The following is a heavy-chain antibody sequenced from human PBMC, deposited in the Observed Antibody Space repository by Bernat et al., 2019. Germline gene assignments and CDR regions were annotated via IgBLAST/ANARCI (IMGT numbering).Heavy chain of an antibody. CDR1: GGSISSYY. Sequence: QVQLQESGPGLVKPSETLSLTCTVSGGSISSYYWSWIRQPPGKGLEWIGYIYYSGSTNYNPSLKSRVTISVDTSKNQFSLKLSSVTAADTAVYYCARKWFGEKDAFDIWGQGTMVTVSS. CDR3: ARKWFGEKDAFDI. CDR2: IYYSGST. D-gene: IGHD3-10*01. V-gene: IGHV4-59*12. J-gene: IGHJ3*02.